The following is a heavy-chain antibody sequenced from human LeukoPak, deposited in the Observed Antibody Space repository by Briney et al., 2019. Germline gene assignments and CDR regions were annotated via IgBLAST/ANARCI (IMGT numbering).Heavy chain of an antibody. D-gene: IGHD5-12*01. CDR1: GYSFTSYW. CDR2: IDPSDSYS. Sequence: GESLRISCKGSGYSFTSYWISWVRQMPGKGLEWMGRIDPSDSYSDFSPSFQGHVTISADKSITTAYLQWSSLKASDTAMYYCARLGGFSGYDVEAFDYWGPGTLVTVSS. J-gene: IGHJ4*02. V-gene: IGHV5-10-1*01. CDR3: ARLGGFSGYDVEAFDY.